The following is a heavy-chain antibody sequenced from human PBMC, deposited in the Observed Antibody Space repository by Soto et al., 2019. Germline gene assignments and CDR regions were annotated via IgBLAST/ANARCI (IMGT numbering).Heavy chain of an antibody. CDR3: ARVTPGNNLYYFSGLDF. J-gene: IGHJ6*02. V-gene: IGHV3-30-3*01. D-gene: IGHD1-1*01. Sequence: SLRLSCVASGFTFDTYGIHWVRQAPGKGLQWVALISYEGSNTYYADSVRGRFTISRDNSKNTLYLQMNTLRPEDTGLYYCARVTPGNNLYYFSGLDFWGQGTSVTV. CDR2: ISYEGSNT. CDR1: GFTFDTYG.